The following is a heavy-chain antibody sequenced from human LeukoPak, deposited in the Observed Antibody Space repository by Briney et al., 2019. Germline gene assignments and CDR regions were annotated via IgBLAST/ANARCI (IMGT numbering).Heavy chain of an antibody. CDR2: ISSSSRAI. CDR3: ARATDGDSLPGDY. D-gene: IGHD4-17*01. CDR1: RFVFSTHW. Sequence: RSGGSLRLSCAASRFVFSTHWMIWVRQAPGKGLEWVSYISSSSRAIYYADSVKGRFTISRDNAKNSLYLQMNSLRAEDTAVYYCARATDGDSLPGDYWGQGTLVTVSS. J-gene: IGHJ4*02. V-gene: IGHV3-48*01.